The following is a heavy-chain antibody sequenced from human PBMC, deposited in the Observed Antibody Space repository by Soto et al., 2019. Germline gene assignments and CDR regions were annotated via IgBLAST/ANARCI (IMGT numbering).Heavy chain of an antibody. CDR2: ISKDGNNQ. CDR1: GFTFSSYA. CDR3: AKDGYHAAFDF. Sequence: GGSLRLSCAASGFTFSSYAMHWVRQAPGKCLEWVALISKDGNNQDYADSVKGRFTISRDNSKNTLFLQMSSLRPDDTAVYYCAKDGYHAAFDFWGQGTMVTVSS. D-gene: IGHD6-13*01. V-gene: IGHV3-30*18. J-gene: IGHJ3*01.